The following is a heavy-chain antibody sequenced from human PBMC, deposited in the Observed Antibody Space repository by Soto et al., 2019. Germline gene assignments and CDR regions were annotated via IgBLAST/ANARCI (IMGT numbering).Heavy chain of an antibody. CDR1: GGSISSSSYY. D-gene: IGHD5-12*01. CDR3: ARQDRSLATNWFDP. Sequence: PSETLSLTCTVSGGSISSSSYYWGWIRQPPGKGLEWIGSIYYSGSTYYNPSLKSRVTISVDTSKNQFSLKLSSVTAADTAVYYCARQDRSLATNWFDPWGQGTLVTVSS. CDR2: IYYSGST. J-gene: IGHJ5*02. V-gene: IGHV4-39*01.